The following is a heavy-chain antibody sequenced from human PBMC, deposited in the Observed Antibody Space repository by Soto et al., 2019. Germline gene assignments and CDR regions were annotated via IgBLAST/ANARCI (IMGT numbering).Heavy chain of an antibody. J-gene: IGHJ4*02. CDR1: GFTFSSYA. CDR2: ISGSGGST. D-gene: IGHD2-15*01. CDR3: AREVDGGVRVGANEHIDY. V-gene: IGHV3-23*01. Sequence: EVQLLESGGGLVQPGGSLRLSCAASGFTFSSYAMSWVRQAPGKGLEWVSAISGSGGSTYYADSVEGRFTISRDNSKNTRYLQMNSLRAADTAVYSCAREVDGGVRVGANEHIDYWGQGTLVTVSS.